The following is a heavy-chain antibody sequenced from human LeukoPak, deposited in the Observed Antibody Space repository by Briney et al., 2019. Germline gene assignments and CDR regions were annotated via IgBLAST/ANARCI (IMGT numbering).Heavy chain of an antibody. D-gene: IGHD3-16*01. J-gene: IGHJ5*02. V-gene: IGHV4-38-2*02. Sequence: SSETLSLTCAVSGYSVGTAYYWVWIRQPPGKGLEWLGTISHNGNAYYNPSLKGRLTMSVETAKNQFSLHLNSVTAADTAVYFCARDPNWDSWFDPWGQGALVTVSS. CDR3: ARDPNWDSWFDP. CDR2: ISHNGNA. CDR1: GYSVGTAYY.